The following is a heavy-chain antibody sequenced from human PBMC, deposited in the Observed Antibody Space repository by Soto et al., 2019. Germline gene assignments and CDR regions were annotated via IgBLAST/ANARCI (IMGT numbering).Heavy chain of an antibody. J-gene: IGHJ4*02. CDR1: GFTFSNYA. CDR2: ITGSGGGT. V-gene: IGHV3-23*01. CDR3: AKRPLTAAGFDY. Sequence: EVQLLESGGGLVHPGGSLRLSCAASGFTFSNYAMTWVRQAPGKGLEWVSVITGSGGGTYFVDSVKGRFTISRDNSKNTVDLQMNSLRAEDTAVYYCAKRPLTAAGFDYWGQGTLVTVSS. D-gene: IGHD6-13*01.